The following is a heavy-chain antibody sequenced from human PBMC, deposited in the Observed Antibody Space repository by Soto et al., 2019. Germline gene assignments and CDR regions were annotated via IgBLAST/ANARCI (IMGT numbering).Heavy chain of an antibody. D-gene: IGHD1-1*01. CDR2: ISYDGSNK. CDR3: AKDVPGQLEPRVWSYYYGMDV. V-gene: IGHV3-30*18. CDR1: GFTFSSYG. Sequence: QVQLVESGGGVVQPGRSLRLSCAASGFTFSSYGMHWVRQAPGKGLEWVAVISYDGSNKYYADSVKGRFTISRDNSKNTLYLQMNSLRAEDTAVYYCAKDVPGQLEPRVWSYYYGMDVWGQGTTVTVSS. J-gene: IGHJ6*02.